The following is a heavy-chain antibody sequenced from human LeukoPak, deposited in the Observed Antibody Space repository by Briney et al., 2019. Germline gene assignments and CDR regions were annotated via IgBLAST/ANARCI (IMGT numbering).Heavy chain of an antibody. Sequence: SETLSLTCTVSGVSISSYYWRWLRQPPGKGLAWVGYIYYSGSTKFNPSLKSRVTISVGASETQFSLKLNSLTAADTAVYYCARGSRELYYFDYWRGGTLITVS. V-gene: IGHV4-59*01. CDR1: GVSISSYY. D-gene: IGHD1-7*01. J-gene: IGHJ4*02. CDR2: IYYSGST. CDR3: ARGSRELYYFDY.